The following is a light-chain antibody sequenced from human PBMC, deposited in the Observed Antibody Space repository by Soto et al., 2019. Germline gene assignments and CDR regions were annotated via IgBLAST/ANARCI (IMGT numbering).Light chain of an antibody. V-gene: IGKV3-20*01. J-gene: IGKJ1*01. Sequence: EIVLTQSPDTLSLSPGERATLSCRASQSISSSYLAWYQQKRGQAPRLLFYDTSIRATGIPDRFSGSGSGTEFTLTISSLQSEDFAVYYCQQYGSSPWTFGQGTKVDIK. CDR3: QQYGSSPWT. CDR2: DTS. CDR1: QSISSSY.